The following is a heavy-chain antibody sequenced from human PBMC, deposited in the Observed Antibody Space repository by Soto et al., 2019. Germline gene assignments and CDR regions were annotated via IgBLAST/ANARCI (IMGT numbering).Heavy chain of an antibody. Sequence: GASVKVSCKASGYTFTSYVISWVRQAPGQGLEWMGGIIPIFGTANYAQKFQGRVTITADESTSTAYMELSSLRSEDTAVYYSARDRQPSGWYDRDYWGQGTLVTVSS. CDR3: ARDRQPSGWYDRDY. CDR1: GYTFTSYV. D-gene: IGHD6-19*01. V-gene: IGHV1-69*13. J-gene: IGHJ4*02. CDR2: IIPIFGTA.